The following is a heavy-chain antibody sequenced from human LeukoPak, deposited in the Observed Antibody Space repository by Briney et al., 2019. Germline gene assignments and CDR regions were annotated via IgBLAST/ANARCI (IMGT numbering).Heavy chain of an antibody. J-gene: IGHJ4*02. CDR2: INAGNDNT. CDR3: ARALAGDQPPFDY. D-gene: IGHD4-17*01. CDR1: GYTFTSYD. Sequence: ASVKVSCKAFGYTFTSYDINWVRQATGQGLEWMGWINAGNDNTKYSQEFQGRVTITRDTSASTAYMELSSLRSEDMAVYYCARALAGDQPPFDYWGQGTLVTVSS. V-gene: IGHV1-3*03.